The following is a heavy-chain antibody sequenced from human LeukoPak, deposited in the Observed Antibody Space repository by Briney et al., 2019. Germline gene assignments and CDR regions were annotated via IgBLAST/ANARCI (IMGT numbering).Heavy chain of an antibody. Sequence: SETLSLTCTVSGGSISSYFWSWIRQPPGKGLEWIGYIYYTGTTNYNPSLKSRVTISVDTSKNQFSLKVSSVTAADTGVYYCASKSTDHGELRFDYWGQGTLVTVSS. J-gene: IGHJ4*02. CDR1: GGSISSYF. D-gene: IGHD4-17*01. CDR3: ASKSTDHGELRFDY. CDR2: IYYTGTT. V-gene: IGHV4-59*01.